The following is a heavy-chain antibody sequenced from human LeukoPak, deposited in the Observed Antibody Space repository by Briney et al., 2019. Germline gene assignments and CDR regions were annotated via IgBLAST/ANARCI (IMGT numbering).Heavy chain of an antibody. Sequence: SETLSLTCTVPGGSISSYYWSWIRQPPGKGLEWIGYIYTSGSTNYNPSLKSRVTISVDTSKNQFSLKLSSVTAADTAVYYCARLRKYCSSTSCYTSYYYYYMDVWGKGTTVTVSS. J-gene: IGHJ6*03. D-gene: IGHD2-2*02. CDR3: ARLRKYCSSTSCYTSYYYYYMDV. CDR2: IYTSGST. CDR1: GGSISSYY. V-gene: IGHV4-4*09.